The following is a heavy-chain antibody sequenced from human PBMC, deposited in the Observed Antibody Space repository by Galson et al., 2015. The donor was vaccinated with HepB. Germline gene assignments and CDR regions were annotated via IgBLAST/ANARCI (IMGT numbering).Heavy chain of an antibody. D-gene: IGHD1-1*01. CDR2: ITDTGITA. Sequence: SPSLSCAAPGPSFRSYTMLCVRQPPRRPLDWVSGITDTGITASHAESVRGRFTISRDNSENTLFLHMSSLSILDTAIYYCAKATGRGTGTTASFDRWGPGTLVSVSS. V-gene: IGHV3-23*01. CDR1: GPSFRSYT. CDR3: AKATGRGTGTTASFDR. J-gene: IGHJ4*02.